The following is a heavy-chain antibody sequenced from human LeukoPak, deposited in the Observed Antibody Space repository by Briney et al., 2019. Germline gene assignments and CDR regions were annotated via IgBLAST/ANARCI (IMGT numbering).Heavy chain of an antibody. J-gene: IGHJ4*02. CDR3: ARVGTSGSYDD. D-gene: IGHD1-26*01. V-gene: IGHV4-38-2*02. CDR1: GYSISSGYY. Sequence: SETLSLTCTVSGYSISSGYYWGWIRHPPGKGLEWIGSIYHSGSTYYNPSLKSRVTISVDTTKNQFSLKLSSVTAADTAVYYCARVGTSGSYDDWGQGTLVTVSS. CDR2: IYHSGST.